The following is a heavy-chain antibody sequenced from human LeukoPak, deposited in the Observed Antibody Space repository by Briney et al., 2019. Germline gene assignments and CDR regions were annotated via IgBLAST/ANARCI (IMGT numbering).Heavy chain of an antibody. J-gene: IGHJ3*02. V-gene: IGHV1-2*02. CDR2: INPNSGGT. CDR1: GYTFTGYY. D-gene: IGHD7-27*01. Sequence: ASVKVSCKACGYTFTGYYMHWVRQAPGQGLEWMGWINPNSGGTNYAQKFQGRVTMTRDTSISTAYMELSRLRSDDTAVYYCARDRNWGNAFDIWGQGTMVTVSS. CDR3: ARDRNWGNAFDI.